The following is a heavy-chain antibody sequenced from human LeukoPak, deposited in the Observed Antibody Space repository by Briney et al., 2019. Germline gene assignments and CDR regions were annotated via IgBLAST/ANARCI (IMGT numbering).Heavy chain of an antibody. V-gene: IGHV4-39*01. D-gene: IGHD3-3*01. J-gene: IGHJ5*02. CDR2: IYYSGST. CDR3: ARLMESPDITICWFDP. CDR1: GGSISSSSYY. Sequence: PSETLSLTCTVSGGSISSSSYYWGWIRQPPGKGLEWIGRIYYSGSTYYNPSLKSRVTISVDTSKNQFSLKLSSVTAADTAVYHCARLMESPDITICWFDPWGQGTLVTVSS.